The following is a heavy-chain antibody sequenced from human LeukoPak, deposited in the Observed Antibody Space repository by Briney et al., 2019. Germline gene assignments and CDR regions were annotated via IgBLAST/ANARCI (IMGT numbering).Heavy chain of an antibody. CDR3: ARPDEDRGYSYGYNY. Sequence: SVKVSCKASGGTFISYAISWVRQAPGQGLEWMGGIIPIFGTANYAQKFQGRVTITADESTSTAYVELSSLRSEDTAVYYCARPDEDRGYSYGYNYWGQGTLVTVSS. D-gene: IGHD5-18*01. J-gene: IGHJ4*02. CDR2: IIPIFGTA. CDR1: GGTFISYA. V-gene: IGHV1-69*01.